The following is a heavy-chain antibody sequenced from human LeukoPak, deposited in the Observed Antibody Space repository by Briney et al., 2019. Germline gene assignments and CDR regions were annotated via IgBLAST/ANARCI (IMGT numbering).Heavy chain of an antibody. D-gene: IGHD2-15*01. CDR3: AESRGYCSGGSCRNYYMDV. CDR1: GGTFSSCA. CDR2: IIPIFGTA. J-gene: IGHJ6*03. V-gene: IGHV1-69*05. Sequence: SVKVSCKASGGTFSSCAISWVRQAPGQGLEWMGGIIPIFGTANYAQKFQGRVTITTDESTSTAYMELSSLRSEDTAVYYCAESRGYCSGGSCRNYYMDVWGKGTTVTVSS.